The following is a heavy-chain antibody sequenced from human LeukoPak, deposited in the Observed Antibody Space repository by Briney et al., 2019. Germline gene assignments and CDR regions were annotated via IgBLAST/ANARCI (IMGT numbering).Heavy chain of an antibody. CDR3: ARDLLGYNYYYMDV. CDR2: ISSSDSYI. D-gene: IGHD3-16*02. CDR1: GFTFSSYN. V-gene: IGHV3-21*01. J-gene: IGHJ6*03. Sequence: PGGSLRLSCAVSGFTFSSYNMNWVRQAPGKGLEWVSSISSSDSYIYYADSVKGRFTISRDNAKNSLFLQMNSLRAEDTAVYYCARDLLGYNYYYMDVWGKGTRVTVSS.